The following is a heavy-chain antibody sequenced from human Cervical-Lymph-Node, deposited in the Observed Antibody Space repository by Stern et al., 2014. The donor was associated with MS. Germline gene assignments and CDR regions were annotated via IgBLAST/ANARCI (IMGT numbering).Heavy chain of an antibody. CDR2: IYPSDSDT. J-gene: IGHJ4*02. CDR1: GYSFTNYW. V-gene: IGHV5-51*03. Sequence: EVQLVQSGAEVKKPGESLKISCKTAGYSFTNYWIGWVRQRPGKGREWMGIIYPSDSDTRYSPSFKGQVIISADKSIGTAYLQWRSLKASDSGIYYCARGAPPENWGQGTLVTVSS. D-gene: IGHD1-26*01. CDR3: ARGAPPEN.